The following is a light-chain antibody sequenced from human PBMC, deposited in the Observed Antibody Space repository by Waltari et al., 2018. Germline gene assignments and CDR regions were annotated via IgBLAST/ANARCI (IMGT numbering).Light chain of an antibody. CDR1: QSVSSN. V-gene: IGKV3-15*01. CDR3: QQYYSYPRT. J-gene: IGKJ1*01. CDR2: GAS. Sequence: EIVMTQSPATLSVSPGERATLPCRARQSVSSNLAWYQQKPGPAPRLLIYGASTRATGIPARFSGSGSGTEFTLTISCLQSEDFATYYCQQYYSYPRTFGQGTKVEIK.